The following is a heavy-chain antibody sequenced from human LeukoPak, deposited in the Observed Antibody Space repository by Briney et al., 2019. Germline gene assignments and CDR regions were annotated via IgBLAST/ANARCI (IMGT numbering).Heavy chain of an antibody. CDR1: GFTFSDYW. Sequence: GGSLRLSCAASGFTFSDYWMHWVRRAPGKGLEWVANIKGDETEKYYVDSVKGRFTISRDNAKNSVFLQMNSLRAEDTAVYYCAKGVERRTYCSSTSCYPFDYWGQGTLVTVSS. V-gene: IGHV3-7*03. D-gene: IGHD2-2*01. J-gene: IGHJ4*02. CDR3: AKGVERRTYCSSTSCYPFDY. CDR2: IKGDETEK.